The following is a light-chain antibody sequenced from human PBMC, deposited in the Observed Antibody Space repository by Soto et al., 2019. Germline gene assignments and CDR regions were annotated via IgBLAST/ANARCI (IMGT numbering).Light chain of an antibody. Sequence: EIVLTQSPGTLSLSPGERATLSCRASQSVSSSYLAWYQQKPGQAPRLLIYGASSRATGIPDRFSGSGSGKDLTLTISRLEPEDFAVYYCQQYGSSRYTFGQWTKLEIK. J-gene: IGKJ2*01. CDR2: GAS. V-gene: IGKV3-20*01. CDR3: QQYGSSRYT. CDR1: QSVSSSY.